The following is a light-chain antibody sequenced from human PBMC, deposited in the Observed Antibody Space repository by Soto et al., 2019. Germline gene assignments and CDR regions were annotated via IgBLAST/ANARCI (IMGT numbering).Light chain of an antibody. J-gene: IGLJ3*02. CDR3: ETWDSNIWV. V-gene: IGLV4-60*03. CDR2: LEGSGSY. Sequence: QSVLTQSSSASASLGSSVKLTCTLSSGHSSYIIAWHQQQPGKAPRYLMKLEGSGSYNKGSGVPDRFSGSSSGADRYLTISNPQSEDEADYYCETWDSNIWVFGGGTKLTVL. CDR1: SGHSSYI.